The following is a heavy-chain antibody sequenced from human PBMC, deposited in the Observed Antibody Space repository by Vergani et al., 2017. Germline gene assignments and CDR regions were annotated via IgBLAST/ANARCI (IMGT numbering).Heavy chain of an antibody. CDR3: ARSANYYLHSRDHPRDYYFDY. D-gene: IGHD3-22*01. J-gene: IGHJ4*02. V-gene: IGHV3-23*04. CDR1: GFTFTNFA. Sequence: EVHLVESGGGLVQPGRSLRLSCAASGFTFTNFAMTWVRQAPGEGLEWVSGISGSGGFTYYADSVKGRFTISRDNSKNTMFLQMNNLRAEDTAVYLCARSANYYLHSRDHPRDYYFDYWGRGTLVTVSS. CDR2: ISGSGGFT.